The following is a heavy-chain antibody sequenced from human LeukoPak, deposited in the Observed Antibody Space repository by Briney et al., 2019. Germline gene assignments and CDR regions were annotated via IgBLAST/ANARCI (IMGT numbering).Heavy chain of an antibody. J-gene: IGHJ3*02. Sequence: PGGSLRLSCAASGFTFSSYAMSWVRQAPGKELEWVSAISGSGGSTYYADSVKGRFTISRDNSKNTLYLQMNSLRAEDTAVYYCAKYSSGWYGSDAFDIWGQGTMVTVSS. CDR1: GFTFSSYA. D-gene: IGHD6-19*01. CDR2: ISGSGGST. V-gene: IGHV3-23*01. CDR3: AKYSSGWYGSDAFDI.